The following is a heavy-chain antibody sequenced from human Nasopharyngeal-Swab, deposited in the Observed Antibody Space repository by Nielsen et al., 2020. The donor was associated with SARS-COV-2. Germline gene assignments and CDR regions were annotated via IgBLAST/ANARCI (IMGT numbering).Heavy chain of an antibody. J-gene: IGHJ4*02. CDR3: ASVDYSNWCFDY. D-gene: IGHD4-11*01. Sequence: GSLRLSCAVYCGSFSGYYWSWIRQPPGKGLEWIGEINHSGSTNYNPPLKSRVTISVDTSKNQFSLKLSSVTATDTAVYYCASVDYSNWCFDYWGQGTLVTVSS. CDR2: INHSGST. CDR1: CGSFSGYY. V-gene: IGHV4-34*01.